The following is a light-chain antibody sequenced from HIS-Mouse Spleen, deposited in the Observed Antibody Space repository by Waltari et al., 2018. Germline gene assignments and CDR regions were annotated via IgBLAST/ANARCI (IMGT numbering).Light chain of an antibody. Sequence: QSALTQPASVSGSPGPSITISCPGTSSDVGGSNYVSWHQQHPGKAPKLMIYDVSNRPSGVSNRFSGSKSGNTASLTISGLQAEDEADYYCSSYTSSSFNVVFGGGTKLTVL. V-gene: IGLV2-14*03. CDR1: SSDVGGSNY. CDR3: SSYTSSSFNVV. J-gene: IGLJ2*01. CDR2: DVS.